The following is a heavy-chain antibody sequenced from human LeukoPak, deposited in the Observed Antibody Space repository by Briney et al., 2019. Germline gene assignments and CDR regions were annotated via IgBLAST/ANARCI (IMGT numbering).Heavy chain of an antibody. Sequence: ASVKVSCKVSGYTLTELSMHWVRQAPGKGLEWMGGFDPEDGETIYAQKFQGRVTMTEDTSTDTAYMELSSLRSEDTAVYYCATLSLRTYYDFWSGYLPNDYWGQGTLVTVSS. V-gene: IGHV1-24*01. J-gene: IGHJ4*02. CDR1: GYTLTELS. CDR2: FDPEDGET. D-gene: IGHD3-3*01. CDR3: ATLSLRTYYDFWSGYLPNDY.